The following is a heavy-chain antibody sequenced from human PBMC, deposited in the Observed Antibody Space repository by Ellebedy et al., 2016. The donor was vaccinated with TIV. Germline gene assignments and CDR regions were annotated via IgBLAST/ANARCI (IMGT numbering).Heavy chain of an antibody. D-gene: IGHD3-3*01. CDR1: GFIFSTYW. CDR2: IKSDGTSG. Sequence: GESLKISCAASGFIFSTYWMHWVRQAPGKGLVWVSRIKSDGTSGSYADSVKGRFTISTDSAKNTLFLQMDSLRAEDTAVYYCARDPHRIGLGQDAFDIWGQGTVVTVSS. CDR3: ARDPHRIGLGQDAFDI. J-gene: IGHJ3*02. V-gene: IGHV3-74*01.